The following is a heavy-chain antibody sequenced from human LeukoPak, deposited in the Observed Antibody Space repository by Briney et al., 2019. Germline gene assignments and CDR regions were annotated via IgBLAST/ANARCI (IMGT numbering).Heavy chain of an antibody. Sequence: PSETLSLTCTVSCGSISSDNYYWGWIRQPPGKGLEWIGYISYKGSTNYNPSLKSRVTLSIHTSKNQFSLKLTSVTAADTAVYYCAGDSSVWLYVDYGGQGTLATVSS. J-gene: IGHJ4*02. CDR2: ISYKGST. V-gene: IGHV4-61*01. D-gene: IGHD6-19*01. CDR1: CGSISSDNYY. CDR3: AGDSSVWLYVDY.